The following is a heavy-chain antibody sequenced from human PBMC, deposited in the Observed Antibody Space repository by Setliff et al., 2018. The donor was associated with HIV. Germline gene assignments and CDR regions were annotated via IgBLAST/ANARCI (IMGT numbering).Heavy chain of an antibody. CDR2: IYHSGST. J-gene: IGHJ3*02. CDR3: ARFYYHYDSTNDAFDI. Sequence: SETLSLTCAVSGYSISSGYYWGWIRQPPGKGLQWIGSIYHSGSTNYNPSLKSRVTISVDKSKSQFSLKLNSVTAADTAVYYCARFYYHYDSTNDAFDIWGQGTMVTVSS. D-gene: IGHD3-22*01. CDR1: GYSISSGYY. V-gene: IGHV4-38-2*01.